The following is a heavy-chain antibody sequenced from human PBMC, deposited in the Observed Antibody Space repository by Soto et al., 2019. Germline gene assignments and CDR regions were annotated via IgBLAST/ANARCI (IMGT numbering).Heavy chain of an antibody. CDR3: ARVGQDLSMFYYYGMDV. CDR2: ISAYNGNT. J-gene: IGHJ6*02. V-gene: IGHV1-18*04. CDR1: GYTFGRYG. D-gene: IGHD3-10*02. Sequence: ASVKVSCKASGYTFGRYGISWVRQAPGQGLEWMGRISAYNGNTNSAQKFQGRVTMTTDTSTSTAYMELRSLRSDDTAVYYCARVGQDLSMFYYYGMDVWGQGTTVTVSS.